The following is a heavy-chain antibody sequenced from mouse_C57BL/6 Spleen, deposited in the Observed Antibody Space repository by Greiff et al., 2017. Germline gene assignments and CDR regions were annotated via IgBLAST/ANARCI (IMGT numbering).Heavy chain of an antibody. CDR3: ASYSNSDY. Sequence: VQRVESGPELVKPGASVKISCKASGYSFPSYYIHWVKQRPGQGLEWIGWIYPGSGNTKYNEKFKGKATLTADTSSSTAYMQLSSLTSEDSAVYYCASYSNSDYWGQGTTLTVSS. D-gene: IGHD2-5*01. V-gene: IGHV1-66*01. CDR2: IYPGSGNT. CDR1: GYSFPSYY. J-gene: IGHJ2*01.